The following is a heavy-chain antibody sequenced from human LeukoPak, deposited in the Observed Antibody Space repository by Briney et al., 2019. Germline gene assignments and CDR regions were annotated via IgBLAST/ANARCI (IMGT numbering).Heavy chain of an antibody. V-gene: IGHV3-23*01. CDR1: GFTFSSYG. CDR3: ARSITFFGVVIMAFDY. J-gene: IGHJ4*02. Sequence: PGGSLRLSCAASGFTFSSYGMSWVRQAPGKGLEWVSAISGSGGSTYYADSVKGRFTISRDNAKNSLYLQMNSLRAEDTAVYYCARSITFFGVVIMAFDYWGQGTLVTVSS. CDR2: ISGSGGST. D-gene: IGHD3-3*01.